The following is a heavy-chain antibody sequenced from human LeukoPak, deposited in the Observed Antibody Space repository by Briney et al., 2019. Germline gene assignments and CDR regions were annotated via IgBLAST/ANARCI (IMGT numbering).Heavy chain of an antibody. D-gene: IGHD2-8*01. CDR1: GFTFSSYA. CDR2: ISYDGSNK. CDR3: ARELTY. J-gene: IGHJ4*02. Sequence: GGSLRLSCAASGFTFSSYAMHWVRQAPGKGLEWVAVISYDGSNKYYADSVKGRFTISRDNTKNTLYLQMNSLRAEDTAVYYCARELTYWGQGTLVTVSS. V-gene: IGHV3-30-3*01.